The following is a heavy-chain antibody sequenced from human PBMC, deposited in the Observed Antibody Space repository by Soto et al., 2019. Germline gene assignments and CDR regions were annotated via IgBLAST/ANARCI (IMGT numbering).Heavy chain of an antibody. CDR2: INPSGGST. CDR1: GYTFTSYY. CDR3: ARDPEYQPLEGAFDI. D-gene: IGHD2-2*01. J-gene: IGHJ3*02. V-gene: IGHV1-46*01. Sequence: QVQLVQSGAEVKKPGASVKVSCKASGYTFTSYYMHWVRQAPGQGLEWMGIINPSGGSTSYAQKFQGRVTMTWDTSTSTVYMELSSLRSEDTAVYYCARDPEYQPLEGAFDIWGQGTMVTVSS.